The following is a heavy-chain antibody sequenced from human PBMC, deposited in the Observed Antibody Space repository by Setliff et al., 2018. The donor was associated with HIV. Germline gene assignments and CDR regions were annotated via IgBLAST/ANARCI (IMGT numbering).Heavy chain of an antibody. Sequence: PGGVLRLSCAASGFTVSSNYMSWVRQAPGKGLEWVSGINWNGGSTGYADSVRGRFTISRDNAKKSLYLQMNSLRAEDTAVYYCARGEPTILVVPAAFFDYWGQGALVTVSS. D-gene: IGHD2-2*01. V-gene: IGHV3-20*04. CDR2: INWNGGST. J-gene: IGHJ4*02. CDR1: GFTVSSNY. CDR3: ARGEPTILVVPAAFFDY.